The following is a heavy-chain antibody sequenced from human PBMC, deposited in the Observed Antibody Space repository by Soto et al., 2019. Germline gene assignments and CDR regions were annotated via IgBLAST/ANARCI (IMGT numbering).Heavy chain of an antibody. V-gene: IGHV4-39*01. J-gene: IGHJ6*02. CDR3: ARFGVTMIVVVIPAERNYYGMDV. Sequence: SQTLPLTCTVSGGSISSSSYYWGWIRQPAGKGLEWVGSLHSSGTTYYDASLQSRGTISVQTSENQFSLKLRSVTAADTAVYYSARFGVTMIVVVIPAERNYYGMDVWGQGTTVT. CDR1: GGSISSSSYY. D-gene: IGHD3-22*01. CDR2: LHSSGTT.